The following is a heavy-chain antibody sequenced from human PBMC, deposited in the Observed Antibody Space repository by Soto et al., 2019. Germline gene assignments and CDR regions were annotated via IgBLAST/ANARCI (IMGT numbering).Heavy chain of an antibody. CDR3: ATPYNNYDY. CDR1: GYSFATFC. Sequence: PGESLKISCKGSGYSFATFCIGWVRQMPGKGLEWMGIIFPGDSDTRYSPSFQGQVTISADKSTSTAYLQWSSLKASDTAMYYCATPYNNYDYWGQGTLVTVSS. D-gene: IGHD4-4*01. CDR2: IFPGDSDT. V-gene: IGHV5-51*01. J-gene: IGHJ4*02.